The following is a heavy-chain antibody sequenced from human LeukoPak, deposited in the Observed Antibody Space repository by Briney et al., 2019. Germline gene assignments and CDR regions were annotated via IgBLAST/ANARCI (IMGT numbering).Heavy chain of an antibody. CDR2: IYSGGST. V-gene: IGHV3-53*01. CDR3: ARDAPHHYDSSGYQDY. Sequence: PGGSLRLSCAASGFTVSSNYMSWVRQAPGKGLEWVSVIYSGGSTYYADSVKGRFTISRDNSKNTLYLQMNSLRAEDTAVYYCARDAPHHYDSSGYQDYWGQGTLVTVSS. D-gene: IGHD3-22*01. J-gene: IGHJ4*02. CDR1: GFTVSSNY.